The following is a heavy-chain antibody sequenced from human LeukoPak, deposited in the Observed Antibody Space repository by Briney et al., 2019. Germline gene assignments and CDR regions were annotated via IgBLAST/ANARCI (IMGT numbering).Heavy chain of an antibody. D-gene: IGHD2-2*01. Sequence: SETLSLTCTVSGGSVSSGSYYWSWIRQPPGKGLEWLGYIYYSGSTNYNPPLQSRVTIPVEPSTKQFSLKLSSVPAADTAVYYCARGDCSSTSCPIGWFDPWGQGTLVTVSS. CDR1: GGSVSSGSYY. CDR3: ARGDCSSTSCPIGWFDP. CDR2: IYYSGST. J-gene: IGHJ5*02. V-gene: IGHV4-61*01.